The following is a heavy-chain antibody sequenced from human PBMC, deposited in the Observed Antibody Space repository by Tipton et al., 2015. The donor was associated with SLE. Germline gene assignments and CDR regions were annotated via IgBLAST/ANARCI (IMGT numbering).Heavy chain of an antibody. D-gene: IGHD3/OR15-3a*01. J-gene: IGHJ4*02. V-gene: IGHV4-39*07. Sequence: TLSLTCTVSGGSINSSSSYWGWMRQSPGKGLEWIANVYYGGSTYYNPALKSRGTISVDTSKNQFYLRLNSVTAAETAVYYCARMIFYESFPDYFDHWGQGTLVTVSS. CDR1: GGSINSSSSY. CDR2: VYYGGST. CDR3: ARMIFYESFPDYFDH.